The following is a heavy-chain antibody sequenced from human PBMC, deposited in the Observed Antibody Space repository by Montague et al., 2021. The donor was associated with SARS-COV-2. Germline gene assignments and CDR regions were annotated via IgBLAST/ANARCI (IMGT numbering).Heavy chain of an antibody. J-gene: IGHJ4*02. CDR3: VGLRVVISGHYPLHVDD. D-gene: IGHD3-3*01. V-gene: IGHV4-39*01. CDR1: GGSISNTNYY. CDR2: TYYDGTT. Sequence: SETLSLTCTVSGGSISNTNYYWGWVRQPPGKGLEWIGSTYYDGTTYYNPSLERRLTMSVDTSKKQFSLKAKSLTAADTAVYSCVGLRVVISGHYPLHVDDWGQGTLVTVSP.